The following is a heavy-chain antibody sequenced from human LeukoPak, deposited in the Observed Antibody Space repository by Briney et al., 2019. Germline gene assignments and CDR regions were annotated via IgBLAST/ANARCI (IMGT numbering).Heavy chain of an antibody. D-gene: IGHD4-23*01. CDR2: IIPIFGTA. Sequence: GASVKVSCKASGGTFSSYAISWVRQAPGQGLEWMGGIIPIFGTANYAQKFQGRVTITADESTSTAYMELRSLRSDDTAVYYCARPYYGGSSASGYYYYGMDVWGQGTTVTVSS. J-gene: IGHJ6*02. CDR3: ARPYYGGSSASGYYYYGMDV. CDR1: GGTFSSYA. V-gene: IGHV1-69*13.